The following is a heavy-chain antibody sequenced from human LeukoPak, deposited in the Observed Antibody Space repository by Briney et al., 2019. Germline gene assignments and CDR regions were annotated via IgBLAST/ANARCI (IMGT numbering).Heavy chain of an antibody. CDR2: IIPIFGTT. J-gene: IGHJ3*02. CDR3: ARGWQLGGDLGDAFDI. CDR1: GGTFSSYT. V-gene: IGHV1-69*13. Sequence: ASVKVSCKTSGGTFSSYTITWVRQAPGQGLEWMGGIIPIFGTTNYAQKFQGRVTTTADESTSTAYMELSSLRSEDTAVYYCARGWQLGGDLGDAFDIWGQGTMVTVSS. D-gene: IGHD2-21*01.